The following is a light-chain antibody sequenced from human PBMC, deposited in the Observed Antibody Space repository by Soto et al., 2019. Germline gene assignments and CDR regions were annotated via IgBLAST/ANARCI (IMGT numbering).Light chain of an antibody. J-gene: IGLJ1*01. V-gene: IGLV2-14*03. CDR3: ASYTATNTYV. Sequence: SALTQSASVSGSPGQSITISCTGTRSDVGGSDYVSWYQQHPDKAPKLIIYDVNDRPSGVSDRFSGSKSGNTASLTISGLQAEDEGDYYCASYTATNTYVFGNGTKVTVL. CDR1: RSDVGGSDY. CDR2: DVN.